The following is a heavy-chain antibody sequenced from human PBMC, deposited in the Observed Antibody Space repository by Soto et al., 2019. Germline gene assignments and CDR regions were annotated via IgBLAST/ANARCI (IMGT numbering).Heavy chain of an antibody. J-gene: IGHJ6*02. CDR1: GFTFSSYA. CDR2: ISYDGSNK. Sequence: QVQLVESGGGVVQPGRSLRLSCAASGFTFSSYAMHWVRQAPGKGLEWVAVISYDGSNKYYADSVKGRFTISRDNSKNPLYLQMNSLRAEDTAVYYCERGTTVTTLGYGMDVWGQGTTVTVSS. D-gene: IGHD4-4*01. CDR3: ERGTTVTTLGYGMDV. V-gene: IGHV3-30-3*01.